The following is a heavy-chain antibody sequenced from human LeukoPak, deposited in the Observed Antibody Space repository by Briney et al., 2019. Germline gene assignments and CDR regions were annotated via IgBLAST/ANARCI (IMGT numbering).Heavy chain of an antibody. Sequence: PSETLSLTCTVSGVSISSYYWSWIRQPAGKGLEWIGRIYTSGSTNYNPSLKSRVTMSVDTSKNQFSLKLSSVTAADTAVYYCARDREYTYGYYYYYMDVWGKGTTVTISS. J-gene: IGHJ6*03. CDR1: GVSISSYY. CDR2: IYTSGST. V-gene: IGHV4-4*07. D-gene: IGHD5-18*01. CDR3: ARDREYTYGYYYYYMDV.